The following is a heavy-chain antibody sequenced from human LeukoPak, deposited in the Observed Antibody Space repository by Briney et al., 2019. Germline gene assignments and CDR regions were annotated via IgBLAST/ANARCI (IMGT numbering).Heavy chain of an antibody. CDR2: ISYDGSNK. V-gene: IGHV3-30*04. D-gene: IGHD3-22*01. CDR1: GFTFSSYA. CDR3: ARDPDYYDSSGYPIHFDI. J-gene: IGHJ3*02. Sequence: GGSLRLSCAASGFTFSSYAMHWVRQAPGKGLEWVAVISYDGSNKYYADSVKGRFTISRDNSKNTLYLQMNSLRAEDTAVYYCARDPDYYDSSGYPIHFDIWGQGTMVTVSS.